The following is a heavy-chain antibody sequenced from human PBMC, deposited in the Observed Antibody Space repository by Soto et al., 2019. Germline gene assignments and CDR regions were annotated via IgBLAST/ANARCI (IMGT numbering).Heavy chain of an antibody. Sequence: ASVKVSCKASGGTFSSYAISWVRQAPGQGLEWMGWMNPNSGNTGYAQKFQGRVTMTRNTSISTAYMELSSLRSEDTAVYYCARGLPDHFWSGWLSWYMDVWGKGTTVTVSS. CDR2: MNPNSGNT. D-gene: IGHD3-3*02. J-gene: IGHJ6*03. CDR3: ARGLPDHFWSGWLSWYMDV. V-gene: IGHV1-8*02. CDR1: GGTFSSYA.